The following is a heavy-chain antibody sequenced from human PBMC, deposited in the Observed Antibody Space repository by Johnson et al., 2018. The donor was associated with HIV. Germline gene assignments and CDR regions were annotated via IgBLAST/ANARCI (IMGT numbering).Heavy chain of an antibody. CDR3: ARRAHDAFDI. J-gene: IGHJ3*02. Sequence: MLLVESGGGLVQPGGSLRLSCAASGFTVSSNYMSWVRQAPGKGLEWVSVIYSGGSTYYADSVKGRFTISRDNSKNTLYLQMNSLRAEDTAVYYCARRAHDAFDIWGQGTMVTVSS. CDR1: GFTVSSNY. CDR2: IYSGGST. V-gene: IGHV3-66*02.